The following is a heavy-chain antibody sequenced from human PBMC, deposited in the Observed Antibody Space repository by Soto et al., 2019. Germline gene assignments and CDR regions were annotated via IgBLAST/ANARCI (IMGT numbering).Heavy chain of an antibody. J-gene: IGHJ4*02. CDR1: GFSLSTSGVG. D-gene: IGHD3-22*01. V-gene: IGHV2-5*01. Sequence: QITLKESGPTLVKPTQTLTLTCTFSGFSLSTSGVGVGWIRQPPGKALEWLALIYWNDDKSYSPSLKSRLTSTKDTAKNQVVLTMTNMDPVDTTTYYCAHSSSTMIVVDYYFDYWGQGTLVTVSS. CDR2: IYWNDDK. CDR3: AHSSSTMIVVDYYFDY.